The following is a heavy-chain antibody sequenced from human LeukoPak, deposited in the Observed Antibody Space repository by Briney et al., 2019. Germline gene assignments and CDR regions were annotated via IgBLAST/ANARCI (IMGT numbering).Heavy chain of an antibody. Sequence: PSETLSLTCTVSGASISSYYWSWIRQPPGKGLEWIGYIYYSGSTNYNPSLKSRVTISVDTSKNQFSLKLSSVTAADTAVYYCARKSSGWPFDYWGQGTLVTVSS. CDR3: ARKSSGWPFDY. CDR2: IYYSGST. J-gene: IGHJ4*02. CDR1: GASISSYY. V-gene: IGHV4-59*01. D-gene: IGHD6-19*01.